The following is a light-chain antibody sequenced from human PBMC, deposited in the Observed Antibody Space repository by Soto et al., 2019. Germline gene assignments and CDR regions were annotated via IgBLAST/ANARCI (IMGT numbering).Light chain of an antibody. Sequence: IQLTQSPSSLYASVGDRVTITCRASQGISSYLAWYQQKPGKAPKLLLYAPSILQSGVPSRFGGSGSGTDSSLTISSLQPEDFATYSCQQLTSYPHTFGQGTKLEIK. CDR2: APS. CDR1: QGISSY. V-gene: IGKV1-9*01. CDR3: QQLTSYPHT. J-gene: IGKJ2*01.